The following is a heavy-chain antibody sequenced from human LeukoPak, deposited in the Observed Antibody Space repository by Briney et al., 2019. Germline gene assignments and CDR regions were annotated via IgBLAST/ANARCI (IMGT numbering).Heavy chain of an antibody. D-gene: IGHD6-19*01. CDR1: GGSINSYY. J-gene: IGHJ4*02. Sequence: PSETLSLTCTVSGGSINSYYWSWIRQPPGKGLEWIGYIYYSGSTNYNPSLKSRVTISVDTSKNQFSLKLSSVTAADTAVYYCARAIGSGWEGGYYFDYWGQGTLVTVSS. V-gene: IGHV4-59*08. CDR2: IYYSGST. CDR3: ARAIGSGWEGGYYFDY.